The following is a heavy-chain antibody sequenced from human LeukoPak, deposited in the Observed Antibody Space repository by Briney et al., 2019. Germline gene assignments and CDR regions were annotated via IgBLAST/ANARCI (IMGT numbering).Heavy chain of an antibody. Sequence: PSETLSLTCAVYGGSFSGYSWSWIRQPPGKGLEWIGEINHSGSTNYNPSLKSRVTISVDTSKNQFSLKLSSVTAADTAVYYCARGPYYDSSGYYDFDYWGQRTLVTVSS. D-gene: IGHD3-22*01. J-gene: IGHJ4*02. CDR2: INHSGST. CDR1: GGSFSGYS. V-gene: IGHV4-34*01. CDR3: ARGPYYDSSGYYDFDY.